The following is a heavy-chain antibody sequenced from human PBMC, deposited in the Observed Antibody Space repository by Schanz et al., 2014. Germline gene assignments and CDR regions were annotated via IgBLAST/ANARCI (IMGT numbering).Heavy chain of an antibody. J-gene: IGHJ4*02. D-gene: IGHD6-6*01. V-gene: IGHV3-66*01. CDR2: IGSGSSV. Sequence: DVQLVESGGGLVQPGGSLRLSCAASGFIVSDNYMHWVRQAPGKGLEWVSRMIGSGSSVFYADSVKGRFTISRDNLKNTVYLQMNSLRAGDTAVYYCVPMSIAAHWGQGTLVTVSS. CDR3: VPMSIAAH. CDR1: GFIVSDNY.